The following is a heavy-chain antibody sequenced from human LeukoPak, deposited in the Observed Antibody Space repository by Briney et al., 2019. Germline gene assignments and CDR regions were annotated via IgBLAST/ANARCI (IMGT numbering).Heavy chain of an antibody. CDR1: GFTFSSYA. J-gene: IGHJ4*02. CDR3: AKDRRIAVAGTTFDY. Sequence: PGGSLRLSCAASGFTFSSYAMSWVRQAPGKGLEWVSAISGSGGSTYYADSVKGRFTISRDNSKNTLYLQMNSLRAEDTAVYYRAKDRRIAVAGTTFDYWGQGTLVTVSS. CDR2: ISGSGGST. V-gene: IGHV3-23*01. D-gene: IGHD6-19*01.